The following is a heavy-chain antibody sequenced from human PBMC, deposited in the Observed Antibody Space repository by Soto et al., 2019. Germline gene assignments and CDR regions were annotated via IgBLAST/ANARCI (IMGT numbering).Heavy chain of an antibody. V-gene: IGHV1-69*13. CDR2: IIPIFGTA. D-gene: IGHD3-22*01. CDR3: ARGSDYDSSGYYTQNDY. Sequence: SVKVSCKASGGXFSSYAISWVRQAPGQGLEWMGGIIPIFGTANYAQKFQGRVTITADESTSTAYMELSSLRSEDTAVYYCARGSDYDSSGYYTQNDYWGQGTLVTVSS. J-gene: IGHJ4*02. CDR1: GGXFSSYA.